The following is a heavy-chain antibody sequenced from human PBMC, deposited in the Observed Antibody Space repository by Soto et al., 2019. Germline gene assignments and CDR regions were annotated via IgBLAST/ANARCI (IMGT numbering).Heavy chain of an antibody. J-gene: IGHJ4*02. Sequence: EVQLLESGGGLVQPGGSLRLSCAASGFTFSSYAMSWVRQAPGKGLEWVSAISGSGGSTYYADSVKGRFTISRDNSKNSLYLHMNSLSPEDTAVYYCAPHLWFGELYYWGQGTLVTVSS. CDR1: GFTFSSYA. D-gene: IGHD3-10*01. CDR3: APHLWFGELYY. V-gene: IGHV3-23*01. CDR2: ISGSGGST.